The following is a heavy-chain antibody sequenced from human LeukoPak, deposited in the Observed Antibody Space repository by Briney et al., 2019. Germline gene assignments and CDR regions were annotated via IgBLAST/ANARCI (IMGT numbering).Heavy chain of an antibody. CDR2: IYFSGSI. V-gene: IGHV4-4*07. D-gene: IGHD6-19*01. J-gene: IGHJ4*02. CDR3: ARGAGPFEY. Sequence: PSETLSLTCTVSGGSVPCAYWSWIRQPAGKGLEWIGRIYFSGSINYNPSLRSRVAMSVDTSKNQLSLRLSSVTAADTAVYYCARGAGPFEYSGQGTLVTVSS. CDR1: GGSVPCAY.